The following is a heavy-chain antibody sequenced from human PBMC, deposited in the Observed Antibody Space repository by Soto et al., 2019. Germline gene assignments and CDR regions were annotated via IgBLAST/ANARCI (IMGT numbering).Heavy chain of an antibody. CDR2: IVVGSGNT. Sequence: QMQLVPSGPEVKKPGTSVKVSCKASGFTFTSSAVQWVRQARGQRLEWIGWIVVGSGNTNYAQKFQERVTITRDIYTSTAYMERSSLRSEDTAVYYCAAGIAVADPFDYWGQGTLVTVSS. V-gene: IGHV1-58*01. D-gene: IGHD6-19*01. CDR1: GFTFTSSA. CDR3: AAGIAVADPFDY. J-gene: IGHJ4*02.